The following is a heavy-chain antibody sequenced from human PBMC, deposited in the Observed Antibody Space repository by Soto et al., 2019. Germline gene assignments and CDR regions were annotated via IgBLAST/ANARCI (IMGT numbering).Heavy chain of an antibody. V-gene: IGHV1-69*13. Sequence: ASVKVSCKASGGTFSSYAISWVRQAPGQGLEWMGGIIPIFGTANYAQKFQGRVTITADESTSTAYMELSSLRSEDTAVYYCATVPCGGDCYSGGVLPYYYYYGMDVWGQGTTVTVSS. D-gene: IGHD2-21*02. CDR2: IIPIFGTA. J-gene: IGHJ6*02. CDR1: GGTFSSYA. CDR3: ATVPCGGDCYSGGVLPYYYYYGMDV.